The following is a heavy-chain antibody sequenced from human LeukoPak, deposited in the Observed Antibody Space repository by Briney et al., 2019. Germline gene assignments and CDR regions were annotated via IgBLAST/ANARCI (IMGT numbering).Heavy chain of an antibody. J-gene: IGHJ4*02. V-gene: IGHV3-48*04. CDR3: ARTNGISATTRRFDY. Sequence: GGSLRLSCAASGFNFSSYTMNWVRQAPGKGLEWVSYISSSSSTIYYAASVKGRFTISRDNAKNSLSLQMTSLRAEDTAVYYCARTNGISATTRRFDYWGQGTLVTVSS. CDR1: GFNFSSYT. D-gene: IGHD1-20*01. CDR2: ISSSSSTI.